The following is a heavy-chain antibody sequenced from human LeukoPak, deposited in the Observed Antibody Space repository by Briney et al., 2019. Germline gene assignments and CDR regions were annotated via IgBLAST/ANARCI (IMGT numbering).Heavy chain of an antibody. CDR3: ARGGDGYKFDF. V-gene: IGHV1-69*04. Sequence: SVKVSCKAPGGTFSSYAISWVRQAPGQGLEWMGRIIPIFGIANYAQKFQGRVTITADKSTSTAYMELSSLGSEDTAVYYCARGGDGYKFDFWGQGTLVTVSS. J-gene: IGHJ4*02. CDR2: IIPIFGIA. D-gene: IGHD5-24*01. CDR1: GGTFSSYA.